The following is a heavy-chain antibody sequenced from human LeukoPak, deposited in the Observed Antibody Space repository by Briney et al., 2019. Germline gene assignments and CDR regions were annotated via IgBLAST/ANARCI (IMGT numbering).Heavy chain of an antibody. J-gene: IGHJ5*02. CDR3: ARVNVMITFGGVIARITWFDP. Sequence: SETLSLTCAVYGGSFSGYYWSWIRQPPGKGLEWIGEINHSGSTNYNPSLKSRVTTSVDTSKNQFSLKLSSVTAVDTAVYYCARVNVMITFGGVIARITWFDPWGQGTLVTVSS. CDR2: INHSGST. CDR1: GGSFSGYY. D-gene: IGHD3-16*02. V-gene: IGHV4-34*01.